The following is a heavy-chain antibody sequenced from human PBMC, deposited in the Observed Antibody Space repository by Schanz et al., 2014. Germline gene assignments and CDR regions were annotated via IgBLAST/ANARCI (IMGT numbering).Heavy chain of an antibody. D-gene: IGHD6-19*01. CDR3: AKLSVAGRTHVYYWYFDL. CDR2: INPNSGDT. V-gene: IGHV1-2*04. CDR1: GYTTFTDYY. J-gene: IGHJ2*01. Sequence: QVQLVQSGAEVKKPGASVKVSCKASGYTTFTDYYIHWVRQAPGQGLEWMGWINPNSGDTNYAQKFQGWVTMTRDTSISTAYMDVSSLKSDDTAVYYCAKLSVAGRTHVYYWYFDLWGRGTLXTVSS.